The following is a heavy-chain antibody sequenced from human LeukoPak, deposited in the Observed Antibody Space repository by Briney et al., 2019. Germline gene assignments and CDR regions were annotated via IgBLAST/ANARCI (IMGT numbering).Heavy chain of an antibody. CDR2: INHSGST. CDR3: ARGPPRDFDTSGFYYDY. D-gene: IGHD3-22*01. CDR1: GGSFCGYY. V-gene: IGHV4-34*01. Sequence: SETLSLTCAIYGGSFCGYYWSWFRQPPGKGLEWIGEINHSGSTNYDPSLESRVTISEDMSKNQFSLKLTSVTAADTAVYYCARGPPRDFDTSGFYYDYWGQGILVTVSS. J-gene: IGHJ4*02.